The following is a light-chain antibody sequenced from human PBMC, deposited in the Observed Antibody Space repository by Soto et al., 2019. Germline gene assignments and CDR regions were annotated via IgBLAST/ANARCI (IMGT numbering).Light chain of an antibody. CDR1: PSVSTNY. CDR3: QRYDSSLYT. CDR2: STS. Sequence: ENVLTQSPGTLSLSPGERATLSCRASPSVSTNYLAWYQQKPGQAPRLLIYSTSTRATGIPDRFSGSGSGTDFTLTISRLEPEDFEVYYCQRYDSSLYTFGQGTKLEIK. J-gene: IGKJ2*01. V-gene: IGKV3-20*01.